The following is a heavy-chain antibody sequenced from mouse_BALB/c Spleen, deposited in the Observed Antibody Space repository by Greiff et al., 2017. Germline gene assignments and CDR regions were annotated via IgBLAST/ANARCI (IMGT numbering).Heavy chain of an antibody. J-gene: IGHJ4*01. V-gene: IGHV3-2*02. CDR1: GYSITSDYA. Sequence: EVKLLESGPGLVKPSQSLSLTCTVTGYSITSDYAWNWIRQFPGNKLEWMGYISYSGSTSYNPSLKSRISITRDTSKNQFFLQLNSVTTEDTATYYCARLEYDYDYAMDYWGQGTSVTVSS. CDR3: ARLEYDYDYAMDY. D-gene: IGHD2-4*01. CDR2: ISYSGST.